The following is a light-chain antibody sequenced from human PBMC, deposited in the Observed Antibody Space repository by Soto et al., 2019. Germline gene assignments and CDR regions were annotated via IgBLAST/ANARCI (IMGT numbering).Light chain of an antibody. V-gene: IGLV1-51*01. CDR2: DNN. J-gene: IGLJ3*02. CDR3: GTWDSSLSDGRAV. Sequence: QSVLTQPPSVSAAPGQRVTISCSGSSSNIGNTYVSWYQQFPGTAPRLLIYDNNKRPSGIPDRFSGSKSDTSATLGITGLQTGDEADYYCGTWDSSLSDGRAVFGGGTKVTVL. CDR1: SSNIGNTY.